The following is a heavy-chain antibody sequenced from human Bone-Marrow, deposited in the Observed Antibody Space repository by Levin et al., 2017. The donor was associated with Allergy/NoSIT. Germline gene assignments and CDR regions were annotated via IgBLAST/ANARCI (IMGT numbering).Heavy chain of an antibody. J-gene: IGHJ3*01. D-gene: IGHD2/OR15-2a*01. CDR3: AKSPFNGEYSDTFDF. Sequence: GESLKISCAASGFTFNTYVMNWVRQAPGKGLEWASLISGSGASTYYAKSVKGRFTISRDNSKNTLYLQMNSLRAEDTAVYYCAKSPFNGEYSDTFDFWGQGTMVTVSS. CDR2: ISGSGAST. CDR1: GFTFNTYV. V-gene: IGHV3-23*01.